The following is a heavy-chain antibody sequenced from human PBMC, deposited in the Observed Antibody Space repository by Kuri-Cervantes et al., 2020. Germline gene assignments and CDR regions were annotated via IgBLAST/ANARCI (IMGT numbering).Heavy chain of an antibody. CDR2: INHSGST. V-gene: IGHV4-34*01. J-gene: IGHJ4*02. CDR3: ARVTDVVMAADY. D-gene: IGHD3-16*01. CDR1: GGSFSGYY. Sequence: SQTLSLTCAVYGGSFSGYYWSWIRQPPGKGLEWIGEINHSGSTNYNPSLKSRVTISVDTSKNQFSLKLSSVTAADMAVYYCARVTDVVMAADYWGQGTLVTVSS.